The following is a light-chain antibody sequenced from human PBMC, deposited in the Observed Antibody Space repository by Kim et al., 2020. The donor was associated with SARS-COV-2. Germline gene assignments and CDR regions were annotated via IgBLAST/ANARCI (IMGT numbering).Light chain of an antibody. CDR2: SND. CDR3: VAWDDSLNGSV. CDR1: RSNIGSNV. V-gene: IGLV1-44*01. Sequence: QSVLTQSPSASGTPGQRVTISCSGSRSNIGSNVVNWYQQLPGTAPKLLIYSNDYRPSGVPARFSGSKSGTSASLAISGLQSEDEADYYCVAWDDSLNGSVFGGGTQLTVL. J-gene: IGLJ3*02.